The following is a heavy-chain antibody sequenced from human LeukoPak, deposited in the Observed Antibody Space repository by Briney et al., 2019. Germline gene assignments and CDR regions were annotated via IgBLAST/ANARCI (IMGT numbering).Heavy chain of an antibody. V-gene: IGHV3-7*01. D-gene: IGHD3-22*01. CDR1: GFTFSRYE. CDR2: IKQDGSEK. J-gene: IGHJ4*02. CDR3: ARWVTHYDSSGYY. Sequence: GGSLRLSCAASGFTFSRYEMNWVRQAPGKGLEWVANIKQDGSEKYYVDSVKGRFTISRDNAKNSLYLQMNSLRAEDTAVYYCARWVTHYDSSGYYWGQGTLVTVSS.